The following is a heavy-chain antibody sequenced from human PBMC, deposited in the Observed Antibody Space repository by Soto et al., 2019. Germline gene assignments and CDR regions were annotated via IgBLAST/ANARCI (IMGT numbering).Heavy chain of an antibody. CDR1: GYSFTGLD. CDR3: ARGVTAGVDY. V-gene: IGHV1-8*01. J-gene: IGHJ4*02. Sequence: SVKVSCKASGYSFTGLDINWVRQTTGQGLEWMGWMEPSSGRTGYAQKFQGRVTMTRDTSINTAYMELSSLTSDDTAFYYCARGVTAGVDYWGQGTLVTSPQ. CDR2: MEPSSGRT. D-gene: IGHD1-26*01.